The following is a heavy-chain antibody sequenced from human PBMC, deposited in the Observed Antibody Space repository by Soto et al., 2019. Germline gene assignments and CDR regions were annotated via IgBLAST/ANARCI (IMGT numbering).Heavy chain of an antibody. CDR1: GGSTSSYY. J-gene: IGHJ2*01. V-gene: IGHV4-59*08. CDR3: ARFNGYFDL. CDR2: IYYSGST. Sequence: SETLSLTCTVSGGSTSSYYWSWIRQPPGKGLEWIGYIYYSGSTNYNPSLKSRVTISVDTSKNQFSLKLSSVTAADTAVYYCARFNGYFDLWVRGTLVT.